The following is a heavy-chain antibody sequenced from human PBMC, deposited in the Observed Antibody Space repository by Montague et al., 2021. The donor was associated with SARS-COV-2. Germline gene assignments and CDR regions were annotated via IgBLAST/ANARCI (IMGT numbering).Heavy chain of an antibody. CDR1: GGSIRSYY. CDR2: IYYSGST. J-gene: IGHJ4*02. CDR3: ARVNYYTGYVDS. Sequence: SETLSLTCTVSGGSIRSYYWSWIRQPPGEGLEWIGYIYYSGSTNYNPSLNSRVTLSLDTSKNQFSLNLRSVTAADTAFYYCARVNYYTGYVDSWGQGTMVTVSS. D-gene: IGHD3-22*01. V-gene: IGHV4-59*01.